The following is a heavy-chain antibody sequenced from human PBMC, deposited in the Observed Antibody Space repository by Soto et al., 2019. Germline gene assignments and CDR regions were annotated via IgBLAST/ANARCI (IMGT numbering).Heavy chain of an antibody. CDR1: GFTVVSNF. CDR2: IYAGGSST. CDR3: TRDLITLFRGVTKMFFFAD. V-gene: IGHV3-66*01. J-gene: IGHJ4*02. Sequence: GGSLRLSCAVSGFTVVSNFMSWVRQAPGKGLEWVSVIYAGGSSTYYADSVKGRFTISGDTSQSTLYLQMNSLRAEDTAVYYCTRDLITLFRGVTKMFFFADWARGTLDPVSS. D-gene: IGHD3-10*01.